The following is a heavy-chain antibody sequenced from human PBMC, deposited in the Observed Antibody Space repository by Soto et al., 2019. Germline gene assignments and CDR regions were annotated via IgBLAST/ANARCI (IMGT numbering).Heavy chain of an antibody. CDR1: GFTFSNYG. J-gene: IGHJ6*03. CDR2: ISASGGTT. CDR3: AKGLSSVSYYYMDV. V-gene: IGHV3-23*01. D-gene: IGHD1-20*01. Sequence: EVQVLESGGGLVQPGGSLRLSCAASGFTFSNYGMYWVRQAPGKGLERVSGISASGGTTYYADSVKGRFTISRDNSKNTLYLQMDSLRAEDTAAYYCAKGLSSVSYYYMDVWGKGTTVTVSS.